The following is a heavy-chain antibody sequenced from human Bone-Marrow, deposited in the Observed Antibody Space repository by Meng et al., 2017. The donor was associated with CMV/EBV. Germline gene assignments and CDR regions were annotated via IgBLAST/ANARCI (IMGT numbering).Heavy chain of an antibody. D-gene: IGHD2-15*01. CDR3: ARDGTSGDLDY. Sequence: GGSLRLSCAASGFTFSNNGMIWVRQAPGKGLEWVSSITSNSGNRYYADSVKGRFTISRDNAKNSLFLQMSSLRAEDTAVYYCARDGTSGDLDYWGPGTLVTVSS. V-gene: IGHV3-21*01. J-gene: IGHJ4*02. CDR1: GFTFSNNG. CDR2: ITSNSGNR.